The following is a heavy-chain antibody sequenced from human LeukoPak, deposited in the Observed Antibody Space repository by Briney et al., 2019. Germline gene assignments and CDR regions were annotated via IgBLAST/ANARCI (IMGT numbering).Heavy chain of an antibody. J-gene: IGHJ4*02. CDR3: ARNYGHNSRYFDF. CDR1: GYTFTDYF. CDR2: IRPNSGDT. Sequence: GDSGKVSCKASGYTFTDYFIHWVRQAPGQGLEWMGWIRPNSGDTHYAQRFQGRVTMTRDTSVSTAHMELSSLRSDDTAIYYCARNYGHNSRYFDFWGQGTLVTVSS. V-gene: IGHV1-2*02. D-gene: IGHD4-17*01.